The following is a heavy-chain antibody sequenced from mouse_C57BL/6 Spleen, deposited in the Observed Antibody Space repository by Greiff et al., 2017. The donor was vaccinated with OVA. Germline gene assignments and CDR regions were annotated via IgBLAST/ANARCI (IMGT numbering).Heavy chain of an antibody. CDR2: ISDGGSYT. J-gene: IGHJ4*01. Sequence: EVHLVESGGGLVKPGGSLKLSCAASGFTFSSYAMSWVRRTPEKRLEWVATISDGGSYTYYPDNVKGRFTISRDNAKNNLYLQMSHLKSEDTAMYYCAREPRGYDYDNYAMDYWGQGTSVTVSS. CDR1: GFTFSSYA. D-gene: IGHD2-4*01. CDR3: AREPRGYDYDNYAMDY. V-gene: IGHV5-4*01.